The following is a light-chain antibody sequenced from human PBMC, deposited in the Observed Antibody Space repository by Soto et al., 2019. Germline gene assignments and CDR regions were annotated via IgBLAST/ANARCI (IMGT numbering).Light chain of an antibody. CDR3: MQALQTPWT. CDR1: QSLLHSNGYNY. V-gene: IGKV2-28*01. J-gene: IGKJ1*01. CDR2: LGS. Sequence: DIVMTQSPLSLPVTPGEPASISCRSSQSLLHSNGYNYLDWYLQKPGQSPQLLIYLGSNRASGVPDRFSGSGSGTELTLKISRVEAEEVGVYYCMQALQTPWTFGQGTKVEIK.